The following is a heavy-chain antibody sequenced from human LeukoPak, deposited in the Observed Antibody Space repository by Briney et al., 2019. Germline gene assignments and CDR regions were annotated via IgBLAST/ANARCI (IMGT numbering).Heavy chain of an antibody. CDR3: ARGSDHYDSSGYRYFDL. CDR1: GGSIRSYF. V-gene: IGHV4-59*01. D-gene: IGHD3-22*01. Sequence: SETLSRTCTVSGGSIRSYFWSWIRQPPGKGLEWMGYIYYSGSTNYNPSLKSRVTISVDTSKNQFSLKLSSVTAADTAVYYCARGSDHYDSSGYRYFDLWGRGTLATVSS. CDR2: IYYSGST. J-gene: IGHJ2*01.